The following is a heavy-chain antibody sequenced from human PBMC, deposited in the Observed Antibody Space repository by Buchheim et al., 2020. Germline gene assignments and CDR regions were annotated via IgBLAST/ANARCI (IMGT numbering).Heavy chain of an antibody. D-gene: IGHD3-9*01. J-gene: IGHJ4*02. CDR3: AEETGNFDY. CDR1: GFTFSNYA. Sequence: EVQLLESGGDLVQPGGSLRLSCAASGFTFSNYAMRWVRQAPGKGLEWVSDISISGSTSHYADSVKGRFTISRDNSKNTLYLQMNSVRAEETCVYDCAEETGNFDYWGQGTL. CDR2: ISISGSTS. V-gene: IGHV3-23*01.